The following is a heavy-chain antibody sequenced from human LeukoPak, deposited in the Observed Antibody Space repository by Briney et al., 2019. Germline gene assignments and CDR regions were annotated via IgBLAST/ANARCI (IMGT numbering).Heavy chain of an antibody. CDR2: MNPNSGNT. Sequence: ASVKVSCKASGYTFTSYDINWVRQATGQGLEWMGWMNPNSGNTGYAQKFQARVTMTRNTSISTAYMELSSLRSEDTAVYYCARGDFIAVAGTDYYYGMDVWGQGTTVTVSS. D-gene: IGHD6-19*01. CDR1: GYTFTSYD. J-gene: IGHJ6*02. CDR3: ARGDFIAVAGTDYYYGMDV. V-gene: IGHV1-8*01.